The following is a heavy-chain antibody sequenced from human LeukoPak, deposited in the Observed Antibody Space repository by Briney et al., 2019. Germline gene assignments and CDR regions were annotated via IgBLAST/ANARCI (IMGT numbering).Heavy chain of an antibody. CDR2: ISGSSGYI. CDR3: ARDRPGYYSHDY. CDR1: GFTFSSYS. D-gene: IGHD2-15*01. Sequence: GGSLRLSCAASGFTFSSYSLNWVRQAPGKGLEWVSSISGSSGYIYYADSVKGRFTISRDNAKNSLYLQMNSLRAEDTAVYYCARDRPGYYSHDYWGQGTLVTVSS. V-gene: IGHV3-21*01. J-gene: IGHJ4*02.